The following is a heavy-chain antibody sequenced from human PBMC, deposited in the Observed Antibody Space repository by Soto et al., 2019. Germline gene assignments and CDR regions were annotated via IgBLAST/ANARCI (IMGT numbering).Heavy chain of an antibody. V-gene: IGHV3-30*18. CDR3: AKDSEDIVVVPAAHYYYYYYYMDV. D-gene: IGHD2-2*01. CDR1: GFTFSSYG. CDR2: ISYDGSNK. J-gene: IGHJ6*03. Sequence: GGSLRLSCAASGFTFSSYGMHWVRQAPGKGLEWVAVISYDGSNKYYADSVKGRFTISRDNSKNTLYLQMNSLRAEDTAVYYCAKDSEDIVVVPAAHYYYYYYYMDVWGKGTTVTVSS.